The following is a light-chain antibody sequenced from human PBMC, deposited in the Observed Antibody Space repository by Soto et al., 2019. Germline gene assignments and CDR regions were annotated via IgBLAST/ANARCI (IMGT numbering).Light chain of an antibody. Sequence: EVVLTQSPVTLSLSPGERATLSCRASQSFRGLLAWYQQKPGQAPRLLIYDAYNRATGIPPRFSGSGSGTDFTLTISSLEHEYSAVYYCQQRHMWTITFGQGTRLEIK. CDR3: QQRHMWTIT. J-gene: IGKJ5*01. CDR2: DAY. V-gene: IGKV3-11*01. CDR1: QSFRGL.